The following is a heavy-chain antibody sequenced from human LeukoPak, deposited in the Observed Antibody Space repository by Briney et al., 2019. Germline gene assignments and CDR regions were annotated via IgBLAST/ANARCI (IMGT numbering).Heavy chain of an antibody. J-gene: IGHJ4*02. D-gene: IGHD6-6*01. CDR2: IRYDGSNK. V-gene: IGHV3-30*02. Sequence: GSLRLSCAASGFTFSSYGMHWVRQAPGKGLEWVAFIRYDGSNKYYADSVKGRFTISRDNSKNTLYLQMNSLGAEDTAVYYCAKDEYSSSSLDYWGQGTLVTVSS. CDR3: AKDEYSSSSLDY. CDR1: GFTFSSYG.